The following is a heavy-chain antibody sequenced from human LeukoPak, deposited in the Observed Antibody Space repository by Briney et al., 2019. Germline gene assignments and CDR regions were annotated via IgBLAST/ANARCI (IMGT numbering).Heavy chain of an antibody. CDR2: IKQDGSDK. Sequence: GGSLRLSCAASGFTFSSFRMSWVRQAPGKGLEWVANIKQDGSDKYYMDSVKGRFTISKDIPKNSLYLQMNSLRAEDTAVYYCAKSSGYGGIDFDYWGLGTLGTVSS. CDR1: GFTFSSFR. J-gene: IGHJ4*02. CDR3: AKSSGYGGIDFDY. V-gene: IGHV3-7*02. D-gene: IGHD4-23*01.